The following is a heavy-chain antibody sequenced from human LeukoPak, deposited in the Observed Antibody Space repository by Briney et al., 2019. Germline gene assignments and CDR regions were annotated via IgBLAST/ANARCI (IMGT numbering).Heavy chain of an antibody. CDR2: INPNSGGT. D-gene: IGHD5-24*01. CDR3: ARPRRDGYYFDY. J-gene: IGHJ4*02. V-gene: IGHV1-2*06. CDR1: GYTFTGYY. Sequence: ASVKVSCKASGYTFTGYYMHWVRQAPGQGLEWMGRINPNSGGTNYAQKFQGRVTMTRDTSISTAYMELSRLRSDDTAVYYCARPRRDGYYFDYWGQGTLVTVSS.